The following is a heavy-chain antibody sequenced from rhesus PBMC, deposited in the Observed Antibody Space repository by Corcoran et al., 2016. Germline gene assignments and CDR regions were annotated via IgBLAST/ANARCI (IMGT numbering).Heavy chain of an antibody. D-gene: IGHD2-15*01. CDR1: GYTFTDYY. Sequence: EVQLVQSGAAVKKPGASVKISCKASGYTFTDYYLHWVRQAPGKGLECMGRCEPEDGEEIHAEKFHDSSTSTADTSTDTAYMELSSLGSEDTAVYYCATSGAASCDSWGQAVLVTVSS. V-gene: IGHV1-111*02. J-gene: IGHJ4*01. CDR2: CEPEDGEE. CDR3: ATSGAASCDS.